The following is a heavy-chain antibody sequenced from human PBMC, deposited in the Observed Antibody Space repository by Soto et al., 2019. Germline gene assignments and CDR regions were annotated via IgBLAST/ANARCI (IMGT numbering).Heavy chain of an antibody. J-gene: IGHJ4*02. CDR1: GFTFSDFF. D-gene: IGHD5-12*01. V-gene: IGHV3-11*01. Sequence: AGGSLRLSCAASGFTFSDFFMSWIPQAPGKRLEWVSYISKSGGTTQYADSVKGRFTISRDNAKKSLFLQMNSLRAEDTAVYYCARVKGAYAIDYWGQGTQVTVSS. CDR2: ISKSGGTT. CDR3: ARVKGAYAIDY.